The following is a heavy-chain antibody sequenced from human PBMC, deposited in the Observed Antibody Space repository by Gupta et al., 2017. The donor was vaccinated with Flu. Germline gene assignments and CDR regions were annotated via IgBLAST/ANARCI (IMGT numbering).Heavy chain of an antibody. V-gene: IGHV3-23*01. D-gene: IGHD2-2*01. Sequence: VRQAPGKGLEWGSAISGSGGSTYYADSVKGRFTISRDNSKNTLYLQMNSLRAEDTAVYYCATLGYCSSTSCYWGQGTLVTVSS. CDR3: ATLGYCSSTSCY. CDR2: ISGSGGST. J-gene: IGHJ4*02.